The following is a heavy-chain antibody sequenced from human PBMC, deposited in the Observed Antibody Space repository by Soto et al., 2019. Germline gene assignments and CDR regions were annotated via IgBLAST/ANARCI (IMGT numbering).Heavy chain of an antibody. J-gene: IGHJ6*01. Sequence: QTLSLTCAISWDSFSCNGVALNWIRQSPSRGLEWLGRTYYRSKWYNDYAVSVKSRITVNPDTSKNQLSLQLSSVTPGETAVYYCPKGKYSGLDVWGQGTMVTVYS. CDR2: TYYRSKWYN. V-gene: IGHV6-1*01. CDR3: PKGKYSGLDV. CDR1: WDSFSCNGVA.